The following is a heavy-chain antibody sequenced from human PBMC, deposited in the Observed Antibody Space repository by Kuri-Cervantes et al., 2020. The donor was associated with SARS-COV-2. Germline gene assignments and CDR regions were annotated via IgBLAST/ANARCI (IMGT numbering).Heavy chain of an antibody. J-gene: IGHJ6*02. CDR1: GYTFTNYY. CDR3: ARDQGAYYYGMDV. Sequence: ASVKVSCKASGYTFTNYYMNWVRQAPGQGLEWMGWINPNSGGTNYAQKFQGWVTMTRDTSISTAYLELNRLRSEDTAVYYCARDQGAYYYGMDVWGQGTTVTVSS. V-gene: IGHV1-2*04. CDR2: INPNSGGT.